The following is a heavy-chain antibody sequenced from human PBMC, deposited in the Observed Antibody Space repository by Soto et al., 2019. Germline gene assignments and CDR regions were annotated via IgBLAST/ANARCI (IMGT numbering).Heavy chain of an antibody. CDR2: MSWDGSDE. D-gene: IGHD2-15*01. V-gene: IGHV3-30*18. CDR1: GFTFSSYG. J-gene: IGHJ4*02. CDR3: AKEGCSGGICYGFDY. Sequence: QVQLVESGGGVVQPGRSLRLSCAASGFTFSSYGMHWVRQAPGKGLEWVAVMSWDGSDEFYEETVKGRFTVSRDNSRNTLYLQMNSRRPEDTAVYYCAKEGCSGGICYGFDYWGQGTLVTVSS.